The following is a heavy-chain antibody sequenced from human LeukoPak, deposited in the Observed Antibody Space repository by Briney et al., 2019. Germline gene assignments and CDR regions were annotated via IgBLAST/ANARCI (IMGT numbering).Heavy chain of an antibody. CDR3: ARPRVGPRGYYFDY. CDR1: GGSFSGYY. CDR2: IYYSGST. J-gene: IGHJ4*02. Sequence: PSETLSLTCAVYGGSFSGYYWSWIRQPPGKGPEWIGSIYYSGSTYYNPSLKSRVTISVDTSKNQFSLKLSSVTAADTAVYYCARPRVGPRGYYFDYWGQGTLVTVSS. D-gene: IGHD1-26*01. V-gene: IGHV4-34*01.